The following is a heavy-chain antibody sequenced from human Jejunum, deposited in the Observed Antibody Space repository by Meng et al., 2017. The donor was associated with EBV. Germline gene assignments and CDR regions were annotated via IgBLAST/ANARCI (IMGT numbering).Heavy chain of an antibody. CDR1: GDSISSSNG. CDR2: IYHSGST. J-gene: IGHJ4*02. Sequence: QVRLQDSGPGQVKLSGTLSLTCACAGDSISSSNGWSWVRQPPGKGLEWIGEIYHSGSTNYHPSLKSRVTISVDKSKNQFSLQLSSVTAADTAVYYCARYGSGYFPALWYWGQGTLVTVSS. V-gene: IGHV4-4*02. CDR3: ARYGSGYFPALWY. D-gene: IGHD3-3*01.